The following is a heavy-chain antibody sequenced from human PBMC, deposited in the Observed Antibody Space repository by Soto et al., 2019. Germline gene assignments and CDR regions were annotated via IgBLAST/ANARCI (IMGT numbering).Heavy chain of an antibody. CDR1: GGSISSVTYY. V-gene: IGHV4-31*03. CDR3: ARINTYDAYPLFDY. J-gene: IGHJ4*02. D-gene: IGHD5-12*01. CDR2: IYYSGST. Sequence: QVQLQESGPGLVKPSQTLSLTCTVSGGSISSVTYYWSWIGQHPGKGLEWIGYIYYSGSTYYNPSLTRRLTISVDTSKNQFSLKLSSVTAADTAVYYCARINTYDAYPLFDYWGQGTLVTVSS.